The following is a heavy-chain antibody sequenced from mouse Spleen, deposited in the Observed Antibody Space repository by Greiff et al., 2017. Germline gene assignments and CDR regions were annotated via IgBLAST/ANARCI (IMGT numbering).Heavy chain of an antibody. CDR2: IWSDGST. Sequence: VMLVESGPGLVAPSQSLSITCTVSGFSLTSYGVHWVRQPPGKGLEWLVVIWSDGSTTYNSALKSRLSISKDNSKSQVFLKMNSLQTDDTAMYYCARHDSSGPYYAMDYWGQGTSVTVSS. CDR1: GFSLTSYG. CDR3: ARHDSSGPYYAMDY. V-gene: IGHV2-6-1*01. J-gene: IGHJ4*01. D-gene: IGHD3-2*02.